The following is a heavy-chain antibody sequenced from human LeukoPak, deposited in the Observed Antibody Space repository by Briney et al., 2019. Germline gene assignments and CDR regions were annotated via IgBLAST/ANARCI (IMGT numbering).Heavy chain of an antibody. CDR3: AKRNTMIRGGPSFDY. J-gene: IGHJ4*02. V-gene: IGHV3-23*03. CDR2: IFGAGKNTT. Sequence: GGSLRLSCAASGFSFSSYAMNWVRPAPGKGLEWVSIIFGAGKNTTYYADSVKGRFTVSRDNSKNTLYLQMTNLRPEDTAKYYCAKRNTMIRGGPSFDYWGQGILVAVSS. D-gene: IGHD3-10*01. CDR1: GFSFSSYA.